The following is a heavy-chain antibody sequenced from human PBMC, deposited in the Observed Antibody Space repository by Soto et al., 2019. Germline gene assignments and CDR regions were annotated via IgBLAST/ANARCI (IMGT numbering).Heavy chain of an antibody. CDR1: GFTFTDFY. Sequence: EVQLVQSGGGLVQPGGSLRLSCVGSGFTFTDFYMNWVRQAPGKGLEWVANISPDGTETNDVESVKGRFTTSRDNAKSSVFMQMNSLRADDTAVYYCAGGGGHDSNYWGQGILVTVSS. D-gene: IGHD3-16*01. CDR2: ISPDGTET. J-gene: IGHJ4*02. CDR3: AGGGGHDSNY. V-gene: IGHV3-7*03.